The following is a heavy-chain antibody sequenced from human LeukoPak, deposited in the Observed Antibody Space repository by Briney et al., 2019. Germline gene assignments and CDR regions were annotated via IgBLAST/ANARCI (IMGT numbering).Heavy chain of an antibody. D-gene: IGHD6-13*01. J-gene: IGHJ5*02. CDR3: ARDSSSWFNNWFDP. CDR1: GYTFTSYA. Sequence: GASVKVSCKASGYTFTSYAMHWVRQAPGQRLEWMGWINAGNGNTKYSQKFQGRVTITRDTSASTAYMELSSLRSEDTAVYYCARDSSSWFNNWFDPWGQGTLVTVSS. V-gene: IGHV1-3*01. CDR2: INAGNGNT.